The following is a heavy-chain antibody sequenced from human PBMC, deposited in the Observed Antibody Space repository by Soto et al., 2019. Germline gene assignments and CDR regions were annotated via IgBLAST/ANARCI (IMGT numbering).Heavy chain of an antibody. V-gene: IGHV3-74*03. J-gene: IGHJ6*02. CDR3: ARDSRYALDV. Sequence: GGSLRLSCAASGFTFSGYWMHWVRQVPGKGLVSVSHINPDGTSTAYADSVKGRFTISRDNAKNTLYVQMNSLRAEDTAVYYCARDSRYALDVWGQGTTVTVSS. CDR1: GFTFSGYW. CDR2: INPDGTST.